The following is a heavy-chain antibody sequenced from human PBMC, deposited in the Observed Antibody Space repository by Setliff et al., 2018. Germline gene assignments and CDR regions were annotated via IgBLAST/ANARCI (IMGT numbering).Heavy chain of an antibody. D-gene: IGHD2-2*01. V-gene: IGHV4-34*01. J-gene: IGHJ3*02. CDR1: GGSIGSSF. CDR3: ARGRMRGSCSGPSCTYDPFDI. CDR2: SNHSGNT. Sequence: PSETLSLTCTVSGGSIGSSFWNWIRQSPGKGLEWIGESNHSGNTTNHPSLKSRLTISVDTSKNQFSLILRSVTAADTAVYYCARGRMRGSCSGPSCTYDPFDIWGQGTPVTVSS.